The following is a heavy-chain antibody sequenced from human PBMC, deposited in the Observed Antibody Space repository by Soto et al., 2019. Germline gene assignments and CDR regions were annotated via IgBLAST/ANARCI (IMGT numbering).Heavy chain of an antibody. D-gene: IGHD5-12*01. CDR3: ARRDRLGGYSGYGDY. CDR1: GYTFTSYG. V-gene: IGHV1-18*04. CDR2: ISAYNGNT. J-gene: IGHJ4*02. Sequence: ASVKVSCKASGYTFTSYGISWVRQAPGQGLEWMGRISAYNGNTNYAQKLQGRVTMTTDTSTSTAYMELRSLRSDDTAVYYCARRDRLGGYSGYGDYWGQGTLVTVSS.